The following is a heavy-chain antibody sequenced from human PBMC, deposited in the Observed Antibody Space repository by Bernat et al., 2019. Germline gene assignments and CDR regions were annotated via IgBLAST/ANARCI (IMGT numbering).Heavy chain of an antibody. Sequence: EVQLLESVGGLVKPGGSLRLSCAASGFTFSSYSMNWVRQAPGKGLEWVSSISSSSSYIYYADSVKGRFTISKDNSKNALYLQMDSLGAEDTAVYYCARDLFVSYYYYGIDVWGQGTTVTVSS. V-gene: IGHV3-21*01. CDR2: ISSSSSYI. D-gene: IGHD5/OR15-5a*01. CDR3: ARDLFVSYYYYGIDV. CDR1: GFTFSSYS. J-gene: IGHJ6*02.